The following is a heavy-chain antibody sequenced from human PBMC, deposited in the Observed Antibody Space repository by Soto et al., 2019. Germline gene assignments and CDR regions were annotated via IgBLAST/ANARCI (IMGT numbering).Heavy chain of an antibody. CDR1: GYTFTSYG. D-gene: IGHD5-12*01. CDR2: ISAYNGNT. J-gene: IGHJ1*01. CDR3: ARASHGYRGPGDFQP. V-gene: IGHV1-18*01. Sequence: QVQLVQSGAEVKKPGASVKVSCKASGYTFTSYGIRWVRQAPGQGLEWMGWISAYNGNTNYAQKLQGRVTITTDTATSKAYMELRSLRSDDTAVYYCARASHGYRGPGDFQPWGQGTLVTVTS.